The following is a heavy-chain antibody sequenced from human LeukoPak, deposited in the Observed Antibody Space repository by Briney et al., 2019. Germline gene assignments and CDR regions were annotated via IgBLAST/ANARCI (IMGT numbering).Heavy chain of an antibody. CDR1: GFTFSPLG. J-gene: IGHJ4*02. D-gene: IGHD1-26*01. V-gene: IGHV3-48*01. Sequence: GGSLRLSCAASGFTFSPLGMNWVRQAPGRGLEWVSYISSGTSTTYYADSVKGRFTISRDNAKNSLYLQMNSLRAEDTAVYYCARAGRGIVGAPDYWGQGTLVTVSS. CDR2: ISSGTSTT. CDR3: ARAGRGIVGAPDY.